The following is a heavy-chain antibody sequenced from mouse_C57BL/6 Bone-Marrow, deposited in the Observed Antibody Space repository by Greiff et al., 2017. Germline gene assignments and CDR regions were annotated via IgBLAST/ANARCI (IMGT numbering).Heavy chain of an antibody. CDR3: ARREKLGTVDY. CDR1: GYSLTDYN. Sequence: EVKLQQSGPELVKPGASVKIPCKASGYSLTDYNMDWVKQSHGKSLEWIGDIYPNNGGTIYNQKFKGKATLTVDKSSSTAYMELRSLTSEDTAVYYCARREKLGTVDYWGQGTTRTVSS. CDR2: IYPNNGGT. V-gene: IGHV1-18*01. J-gene: IGHJ2*01. D-gene: IGHD4-1*01.